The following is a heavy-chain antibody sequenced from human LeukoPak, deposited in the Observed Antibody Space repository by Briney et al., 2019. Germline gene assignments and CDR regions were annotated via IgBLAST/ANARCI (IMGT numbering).Heavy chain of an antibody. CDR2: INHSGST. D-gene: IGHD3-10*01. V-gene: IGHV4-34*01. J-gene: IGHJ3*02. Sequence: NTSETLSLTCAVYGGSFSGYYWSWIRQPPGKGLEWIGEINHSGSTNYNPSLKSRVTISVDTSKNQFSLKLSSVTAADTAVYYCARGSVRGGYAFDIWGQGTMVTVSS. CDR1: GGSFSGYY. CDR3: ARGSVRGGYAFDI.